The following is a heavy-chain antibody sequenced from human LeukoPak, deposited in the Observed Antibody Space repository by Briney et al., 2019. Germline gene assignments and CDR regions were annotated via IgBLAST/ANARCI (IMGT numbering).Heavy chain of an antibody. CDR3: ARHRGRGYWFDP. V-gene: IGHV5-51*01. D-gene: IGHD3-10*01. CDR2: IYPGDSDT. Sequence: GESLKISCKASGYSFTSYWIGWVRQMPGKGLEWMGIIYPGDSDTRSFQGQVTISADKSISTAYLQWSSLKASDTAMYYCARHRGRGYWFDPWGQGTLVTVSS. J-gene: IGHJ5*02. CDR1: GYSFTSYW.